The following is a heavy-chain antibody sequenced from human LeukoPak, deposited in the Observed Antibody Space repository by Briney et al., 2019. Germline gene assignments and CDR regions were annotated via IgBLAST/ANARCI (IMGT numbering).Heavy chain of an antibody. V-gene: IGHV1-69*05. D-gene: IGHD3-22*01. Sequence: ASVKVSCKASGGTFSSYAISWVRQAPGQGLEWMGGIIPIFGTANYAQKFQGRVTITTDESTSTAYMELSGLRSEDTAVYYCALHYYDSSGYYYVDYWGQGTLVTVSS. J-gene: IGHJ4*02. CDR1: GGTFSSYA. CDR2: IIPIFGTA. CDR3: ALHYYDSSGYYYVDY.